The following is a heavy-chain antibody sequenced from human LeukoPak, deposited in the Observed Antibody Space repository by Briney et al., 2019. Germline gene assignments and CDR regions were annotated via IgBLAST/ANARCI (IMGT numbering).Heavy chain of an antibody. J-gene: IGHJ4*02. CDR3: ASGYSSDWAIDY. V-gene: IGHV3-53*01. D-gene: IGHD6-19*01. CDR2: IYSGGST. Sequence: GGSLRLSCAASGFTVSKNYMSWVRQAPGKGLEWVSLIYSGGSTYYADSVKGRFTIPRDNSKSTLYLQMNSLRADDTAVYYCASGYSSDWAIDYWGQGTLVTVSS. CDR1: GFTVSKNY.